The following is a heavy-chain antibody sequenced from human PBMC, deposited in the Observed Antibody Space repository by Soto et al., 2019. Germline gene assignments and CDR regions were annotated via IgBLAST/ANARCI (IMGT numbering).Heavy chain of an antibody. CDR1: GASISTNHHN. D-gene: IGHD3-9*01. Sequence: QVQLQGSGPGLVRPSETLSLTCTASGASISTNHHNWAWVRQPPGKGLEWMGNIHYRGDTYFNPSLGSRLPMSVDTSKNQFSLKLTSVTAADTAVYYCARLPTGYPNWFDPWGQGTLVTVSS. J-gene: IGHJ5*02. CDR2: IHYRGDT. CDR3: ARLPTGYPNWFDP. V-gene: IGHV4-39*01.